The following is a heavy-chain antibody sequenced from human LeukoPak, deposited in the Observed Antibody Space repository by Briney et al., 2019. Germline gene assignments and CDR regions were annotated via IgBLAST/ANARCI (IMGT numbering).Heavy chain of an antibody. D-gene: IGHD6-19*01. J-gene: IGHJ5*02. CDR2: IYYSGSA. V-gene: IGHV4-31*03. CDR1: GGSISSGGYY. Sequence: SQTLSLTCTVSGGSISSGGYYWSWIRQHPGKGLEWIGNIYYSGSAYHNPPLKSRVIISVDTSKNQFSLKLSSVTAADTAVYYCARLPSGWYSGWFDPWGQGTLVTVSS. CDR3: ARLPSGWYSGWFDP.